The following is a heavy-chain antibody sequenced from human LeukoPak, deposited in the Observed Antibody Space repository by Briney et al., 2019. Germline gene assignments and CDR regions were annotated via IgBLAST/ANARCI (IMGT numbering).Heavy chain of an antibody. V-gene: IGHV1-46*03. D-gene: IGHD3-3*01. CDR3: ARGITIFGVVIMFRDWFDP. CDR1: GYTFTSYY. CDR2: INPSGGST. Sequence: ASVKVSCKASGYTFTSYYMHWVRQAPGQGLEWMGIINPSGGSTSYAQKFQGRVTTTRDTSTSTVYMELSSLRSEDTAVYYCARGITIFGVVIMFRDWFDPWGQGTLVTVSS. J-gene: IGHJ5*02.